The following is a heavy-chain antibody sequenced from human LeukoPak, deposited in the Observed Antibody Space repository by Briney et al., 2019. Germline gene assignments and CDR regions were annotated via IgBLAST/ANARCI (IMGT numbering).Heavy chain of an antibody. V-gene: IGHV1-69*05. Sequence: SVKVSCKAFGVNFSSYAISWVRQAPGQGLEWMGRIIPIFGTANYAQKFQGRVPLITDEHTSTADMELSSLRSEDTAVYYCARDPLSSVGATIGHFQHWGQGTLVSVSS. D-gene: IGHD1-26*01. CDR1: GVNFSSYA. CDR3: ARDPLSSVGATIGHFQH. CDR2: IIPIFGTA. J-gene: IGHJ1*01.